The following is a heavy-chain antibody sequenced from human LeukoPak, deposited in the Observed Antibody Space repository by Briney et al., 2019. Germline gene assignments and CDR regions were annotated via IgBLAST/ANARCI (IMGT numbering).Heavy chain of an antibody. D-gene: IGHD6-13*01. J-gene: IGHJ6*02. V-gene: IGHV3-23*01. Sequence: GGSLRLSCAASGFTVSSNYMSWVRQAPGEGLEWVSVITGSGGNTYYADSVKGRFTISKDNSKNTVYLQMSSLRVDDTAVYYYAKAASSSWPSYYYGMDVWGQGTTVTVSS. CDR2: ITGSGGNT. CDR3: AKAASSSWPSYYYGMDV. CDR1: GFTVSSNY.